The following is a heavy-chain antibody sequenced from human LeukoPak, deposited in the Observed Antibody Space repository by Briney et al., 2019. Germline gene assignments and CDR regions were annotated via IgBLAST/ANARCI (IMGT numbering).Heavy chain of an antibody. J-gene: IGHJ4*01. V-gene: IGHV3-21*01. D-gene: IGHD2-15*01. CDR1: GFSFRTYS. Sequence: GGSLSLTCAASGFSFRTYSMNWVRQAPGKGLEGVSSISGSYTYIYYADSVKGRSTISRDNAKNSLYLQMNGLRAEDTAVYYCAGGPYRSGGNCYLPRYFD. CDR3: AGGPYRSGGNCYLPRYFD. CDR2: ISGSYTYI.